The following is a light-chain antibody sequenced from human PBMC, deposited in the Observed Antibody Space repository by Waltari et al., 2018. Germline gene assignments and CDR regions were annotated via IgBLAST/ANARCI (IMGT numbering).Light chain of an antibody. J-gene: IGLJ3*02. Sequence: SYELPQTLYATVSPGQTATNPCSGVNLGNKYVSWSQQKAGQSPVRVIYEDYKRPSGIPERFSGSSSGNTATLTISETQAVDEADYYCHVWDSNTGVFGGGTKLTVL. CDR1: NLGNKY. V-gene: IGLV3-1*01. CDR3: HVWDSNTGV. CDR2: EDY.